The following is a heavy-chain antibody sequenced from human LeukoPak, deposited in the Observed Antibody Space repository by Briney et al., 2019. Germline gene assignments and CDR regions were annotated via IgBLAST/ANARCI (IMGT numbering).Heavy chain of an antibody. CDR3: ARGGTMTYYDILTGYAN. CDR2: INPNSGGT. D-gene: IGHD3-9*01. CDR1: GYTFTGYY. J-gene: IGHJ4*02. Sequence: ASVKVSCKASGYTFTGYYMHWVRQAPGQGLEWMGWINPNSGGTNYAQKFQGRVTMARDTSISTAYMELSRLRSDDTAVYYCARGGTMTYYDILTGYANWGQGTLVAVSS. V-gene: IGHV1-2*02.